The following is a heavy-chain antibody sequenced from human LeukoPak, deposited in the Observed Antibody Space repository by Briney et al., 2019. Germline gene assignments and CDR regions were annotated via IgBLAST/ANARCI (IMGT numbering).Heavy chain of an antibody. J-gene: IGHJ3*01. V-gene: IGHV3-48*03. D-gene: IGHD2-2*01. Sequence: GGSLRLSCVVSGFTFYSYEMNWVRQAPGKGLEWVSYISSTGRTIYYADPVKGRFTISRDNAKNSLYLQMKSLRAEDTAVYFCATLPTSDAFDVWGQGTMVTVSA. CDR3: ATLPTSDAFDV. CDR2: ISSTGRTI. CDR1: GFTFYSYE.